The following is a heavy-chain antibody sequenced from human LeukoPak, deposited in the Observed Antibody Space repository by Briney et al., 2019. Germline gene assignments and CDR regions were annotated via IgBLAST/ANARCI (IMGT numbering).Heavy chain of an antibody. CDR1: GGSISSYY. Sequence: PSETLSLTCTVSGGSISSYYWSWIRQPPGKGLEWIGYIYYSGSTNYNPSLKSRVTISVDTSKNQFSLKLSSVTAADTAVYYCARLKDGYNSYYFDYWGQGTLVTVSS. CDR2: IYYSGST. V-gene: IGHV4-59*01. D-gene: IGHD5-24*01. J-gene: IGHJ4*02. CDR3: ARLKDGYNSYYFDY.